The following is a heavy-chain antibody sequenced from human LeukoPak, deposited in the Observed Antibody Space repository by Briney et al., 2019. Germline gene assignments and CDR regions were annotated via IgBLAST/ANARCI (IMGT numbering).Heavy chain of an antibody. V-gene: IGHV3-53*01. CDR1: GFSVNSNY. D-gene: IGHD1-26*01. Sequence: GGSLRLSCAASGFSVNSNYMTWVRQAPGKGLEWVSIIYGNYDAYYAGSVEGRFTISRDNAKNTLYMQMNSLRVDDTAVYYCVREASGVSSSAFDVWGQGTMVTVSS. CDR3: VREASGVSSSAFDV. J-gene: IGHJ3*01. CDR2: IYGNYDA.